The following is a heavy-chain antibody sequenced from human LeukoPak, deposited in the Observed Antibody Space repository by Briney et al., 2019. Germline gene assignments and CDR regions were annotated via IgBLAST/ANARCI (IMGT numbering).Heavy chain of an antibody. D-gene: IGHD5-18*01. Sequence: GGSLRLSCAASGFTFSSYWMHWVRQAPGKGLVWVSRINSDGSSTSYADSVKGRFTISRDNAKNTLYLQMNSLRAEDTAVYYCARGEYSYGSYYYYYGMDVWGQGTTVTVSS. CDR2: INSDGSST. J-gene: IGHJ6*02. CDR3: ARGEYSYGSYYYYYGMDV. CDR1: GFTFSSYW. V-gene: IGHV3-74*01.